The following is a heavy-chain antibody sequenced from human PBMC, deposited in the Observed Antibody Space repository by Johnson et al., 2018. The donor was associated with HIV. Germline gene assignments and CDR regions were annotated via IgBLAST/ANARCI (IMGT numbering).Heavy chain of an antibody. D-gene: IGHD3-22*01. CDR1: GFTFSSYG. Sequence: QVQLVESGGGVVQPGRSLRLSCAASGFTFSSYGMHWVRQAPGKGLEWVAFIRYDGSNKYYADSVKGRFTISRDNSKNTLYLQMNSLRAEDTAVYYCAKEERATMIVQTNDAFDIWGQGTMVTVSS. V-gene: IGHV3-30*02. J-gene: IGHJ3*02. CDR2: IRYDGSNK. CDR3: AKEERATMIVQTNDAFDI.